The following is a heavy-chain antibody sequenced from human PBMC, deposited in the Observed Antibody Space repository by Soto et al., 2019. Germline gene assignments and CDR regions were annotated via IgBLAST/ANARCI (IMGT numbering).Heavy chain of an antibody. V-gene: IGHV4-61*01. CDR3: ARDLGWFDP. D-gene: IGHD3-3*01. Sequence: SQTLSPACSASAGTASSGSYYWSWIRQHPGKGLEWLGDMHYSGSTNYNPSLTNRLTIXXXXSXNXYXPXLXSVTXADTAVYYCARDLGWFDPWGQGTLVTVS. J-gene: IGHJ5*02. CDR2: MHYSGST. CDR1: AGTASSGSYY.